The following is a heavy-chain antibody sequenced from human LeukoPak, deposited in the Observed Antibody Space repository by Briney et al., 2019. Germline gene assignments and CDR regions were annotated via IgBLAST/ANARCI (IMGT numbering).Heavy chain of an antibody. CDR3: TRARPLYGMDV. J-gene: IGHJ6*02. V-gene: IGHV4-4*02. CDR2: IYHSGST. CDR1: GGSITTSTSNW. Sequence: PSGTLSLTCTVSGGSITTSTSNWWSWVRQPPGKGLEWMGEIYHSGSTNYNPSLESRVTISVDKSKNQFSLRLSSVTAADTAVYFCTRARPLYGMDVWGQGTTVTVSS.